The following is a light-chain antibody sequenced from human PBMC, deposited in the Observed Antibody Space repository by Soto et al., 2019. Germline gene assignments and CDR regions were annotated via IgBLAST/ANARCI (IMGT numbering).Light chain of an antibody. CDR2: GNF. Sequence: QSVLTQPPSVSGAPGQGVTISYTGSSSNIGAGYDVHWYQQLPGTAPKLLIYGNFNRPSGVPDRLSGSKSATSASLAITGLQAEDEADYYCQSYDSSLSGWVFGGGTKLTVL. V-gene: IGLV1-40*01. CDR3: QSYDSSLSGWV. CDR1: SSNIGAGYD. J-gene: IGLJ3*02.